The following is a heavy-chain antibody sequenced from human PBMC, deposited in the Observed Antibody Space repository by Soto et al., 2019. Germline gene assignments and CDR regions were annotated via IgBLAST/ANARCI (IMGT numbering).Heavy chain of an antibody. D-gene: IGHD5-18*01. V-gene: IGHV3-15*01. J-gene: IGHJ6*03. Sequence: GGSLRLSCAASGFTFSNAWMSWVRQAPGKGLEWVGRIKSKTDGGTTDYAAPVKGRFTISRDDSKNTLYLQMNSLKTEDTAVYYCTTVESTAMVTGEGCYYYYMDVWGKGTTVTVSS. CDR2: IKSKTDGGTT. CDR1: GFTFSNAW. CDR3: TTVESTAMVTGEGCYYYYMDV.